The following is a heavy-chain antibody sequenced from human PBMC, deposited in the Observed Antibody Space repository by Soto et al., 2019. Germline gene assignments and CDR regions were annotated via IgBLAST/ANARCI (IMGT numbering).Heavy chain of an antibody. D-gene: IGHD2-2*02. CDR2: IYYSGST. CDR1: GGSISSGGYY. V-gene: IGHV4-31*03. J-gene: IGHJ5*02. CDR3: ARDQIVVPAAIPGGWFDP. Sequence: SATLSLTCTVSGGSISSGGYYWNRIRQPPGNGMEWIGYIYYSGSTYYNPSLKSRVTISVDTSKNQFSLTLSSVTAADTAVYYCARDQIVVPAAIPGGWFDPWGQGTLVTVSS.